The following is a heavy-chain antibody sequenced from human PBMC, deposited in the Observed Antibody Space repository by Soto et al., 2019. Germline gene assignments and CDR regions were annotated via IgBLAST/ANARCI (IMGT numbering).Heavy chain of an antibody. CDR3: AKDKRPRSVAVAGVDY. V-gene: IGHV3-23*01. CDR1: GFTFSSYA. J-gene: IGHJ4*02. D-gene: IGHD6-19*01. CDR2: ISGSGGST. Sequence: EVQLLESGGGLVQPGGSLRLSCAASGFTFSSYAMSWVRQAPGKGLEWVSAISGSGGSTYYADSVKGRFTISRDNSKNTLYLQMNSLRAEDTAVYYCAKDKRPRSVAVAGVDYWGQGTLVTVSS.